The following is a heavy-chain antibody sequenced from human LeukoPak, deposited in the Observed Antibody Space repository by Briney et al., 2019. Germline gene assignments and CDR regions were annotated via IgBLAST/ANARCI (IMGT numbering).Heavy chain of an antibody. Sequence: SETLSLTCVVYGGSFSGYFWSWIRQPPGKGLEWVGEITPSGSTNYNPSLKSRVSISIDTSKKKRSLRFTSVTAADAAVYYCASSFYYDSRDYWGQGTLVTVSS. CDR2: ITPSGST. V-gene: IGHV4-34*01. CDR3: ASSFYYDSRDY. CDR1: GGSFSGYF. D-gene: IGHD3-22*01. J-gene: IGHJ4*02.